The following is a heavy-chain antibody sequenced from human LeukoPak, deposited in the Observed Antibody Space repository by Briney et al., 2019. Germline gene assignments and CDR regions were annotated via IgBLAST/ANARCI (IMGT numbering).Heavy chain of an antibody. Sequence: SVKVSCKASGGTFSSYAISWVRQAPGQGLEWMGRIIPILGIANYAQKFQGRVTITADKSTSTAYMDLSSLRPEAPAVYSCPAYFDSGGSPGYWGQGPRVPVPS. CDR2: IIPILGIA. CDR3: PAYFDSGGSPGY. V-gene: IGHV1-69*04. CDR1: GGTFSSYA. D-gene: IGHD3-22*01. J-gene: IGHJ4*02.